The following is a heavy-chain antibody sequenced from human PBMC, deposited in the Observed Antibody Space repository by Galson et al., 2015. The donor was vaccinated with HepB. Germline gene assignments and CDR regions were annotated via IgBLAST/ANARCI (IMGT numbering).Heavy chain of an antibody. V-gene: IGHV3-30*18. J-gene: IGHJ6*02. Sequence: SLRLSCAASGFIFSNDAMHWARQAPGKGLEWVAVITHDGSRQSYADSVKGRFTISRDNAKKSLYLQMNSLRGEDTAVYYCVKARGLDVWGQGTTVTVSS. CDR2: ITHDGSRQ. CDR1: GFIFSNDA. CDR3: VKARGLDV.